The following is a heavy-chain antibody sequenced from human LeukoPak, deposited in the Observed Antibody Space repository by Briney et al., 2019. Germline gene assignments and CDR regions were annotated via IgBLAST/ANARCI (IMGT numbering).Heavy chain of an antibody. CDR3: ARSYSGSYYNYYYYMDV. CDR1: GYTLTELS. Sequence: ASVKFSCKVSGYTLTELSMHWVRQAPGKGLEWMGGFDPEDGETIYAQKFQGRVTMTEDTSTDTAYMELSSLRSEDTAVYYCARSYSGSYYNYYYYMDVWGKGTTVTVSS. CDR2: FDPEDGET. V-gene: IGHV1-24*01. D-gene: IGHD1-26*01. J-gene: IGHJ6*03.